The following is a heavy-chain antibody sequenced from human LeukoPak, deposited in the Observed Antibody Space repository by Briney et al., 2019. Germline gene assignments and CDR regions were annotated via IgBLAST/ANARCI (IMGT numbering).Heavy chain of an antibody. CDR3: ARGVVPPPY. Sequence: GGSLRLSCAASGFTFSSYEFNWVRQAPGKGLEWVSYISSSGSIIFYADSVKGRFTISRDNAKKSLYLQMNGLRAEDTATYYCARGVVPPPYWGQGTLVTVSS. J-gene: IGHJ4*02. D-gene: IGHD2-2*01. V-gene: IGHV3-48*03. CDR2: ISSSGSII. CDR1: GFTFSSYE.